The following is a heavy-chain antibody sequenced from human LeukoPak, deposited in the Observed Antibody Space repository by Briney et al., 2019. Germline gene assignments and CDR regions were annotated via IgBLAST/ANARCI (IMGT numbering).Heavy chain of an antibody. CDR2: ISSSGSTI. D-gene: IGHD3-22*01. Sequence: GGSLRLSCAASGFTFSDYYMSWIRQAPGKGLEWVSYISSSGSTIYYADSVKGRFTISRDNAKNSLYLQMNSLRAEDTAMYYCARTGYYYDSSGYYFDYWGQGTLVTVSS. CDR1: GFTFSDYY. V-gene: IGHV3-11*01. J-gene: IGHJ4*02. CDR3: ARTGYYYDSSGYYFDY.